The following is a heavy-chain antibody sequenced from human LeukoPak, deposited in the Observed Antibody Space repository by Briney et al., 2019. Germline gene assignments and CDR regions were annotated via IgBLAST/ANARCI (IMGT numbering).Heavy chain of an antibody. V-gene: IGHV1-18*01. J-gene: IGHJ4*02. CDR2: ISAYNGNT. CDR1: GYTFTSYG. CDR3: ARNGRYCSSTSCYEIDY. D-gene: IGHD2-2*01. Sequence: GASVKVSCKASGYTFTSYGISWVRQAPGQGLEWMGWISAYNGNTNYAQKLQGRVTMTTDTSTSTAYMELRSPRSDDTAVYYCARNGRYCSSTSCYEIDYWGQGTLVTVSS.